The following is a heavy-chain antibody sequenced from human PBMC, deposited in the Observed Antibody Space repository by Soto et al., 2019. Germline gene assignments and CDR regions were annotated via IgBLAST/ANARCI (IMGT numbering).Heavy chain of an antibody. Sequence: PGESLKISCQGSGYSFTNYWIGWVRQMPGKGLEWMGGIYPGDSDTRYSPSFQGQVTISADKSISTAYLQWSSLQASDTAMYYCARRQYYYDSSGYYLWGQGTLVTVSS. CDR2: IYPGDSDT. D-gene: IGHD3-22*01. CDR3: ARRQYYYDSSGYYL. J-gene: IGHJ4*02. V-gene: IGHV5-51*01. CDR1: GYSFTNYW.